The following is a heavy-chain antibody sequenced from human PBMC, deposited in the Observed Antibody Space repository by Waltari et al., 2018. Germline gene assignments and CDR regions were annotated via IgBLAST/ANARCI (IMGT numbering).Heavy chain of an antibody. CDR2: IWFDGSDK. Sequence: QVNLVESGGGVVQPGGSLRLSCAPSGFPLRHFGLHWVRQAPGKGLEWVALIWFDGSDKFYADSVRGRFTISRDNSARTLYLDMDSLRLDDTAMYYCAKDAFGNTYLDFWGQGTLVTVSS. CDR3: AKDAFGNTYLDF. V-gene: IGHV3-30*02. CDR1: GFPLRHFG. J-gene: IGHJ4*02. D-gene: IGHD2-2*02.